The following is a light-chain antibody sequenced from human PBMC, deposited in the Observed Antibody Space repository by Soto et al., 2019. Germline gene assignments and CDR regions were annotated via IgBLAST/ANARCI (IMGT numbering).Light chain of an antibody. J-gene: IGLJ1*01. CDR1: SSNVGHNS. CDR3: QSYDSSLSGYV. CDR2: DNN. V-gene: IGLV1-51*01. Sequence: QSVLTQPPSVSAAPGQEVTISCSGSSSNVGHNSVSWYQHLPGTAPKLLIYDNNKRPSGIPARFSGSKSGTSATLGITGLXAEDEADYYCQSYDSSLSGYVFGTGTKVTVL.